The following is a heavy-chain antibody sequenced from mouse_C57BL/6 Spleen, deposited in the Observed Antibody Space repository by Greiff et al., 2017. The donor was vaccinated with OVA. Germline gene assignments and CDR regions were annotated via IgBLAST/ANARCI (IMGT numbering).Heavy chain of an antibody. CDR1: GYSITSGYY. CDR2: ISYDGSN. V-gene: IGHV3-6*01. CDR3: AGGTTVVAH. Sequence: ESGPGLVKPSQSLSLTCSVTGYSITSGYYWNWIRQFPGNKLEWMGYISYDGSNNYNPSLKNRIAITRDISKNQFLLKLNSVTTEDTATYYCAGGTTVVAHWGQGTTLTVSS. J-gene: IGHJ2*01. D-gene: IGHD1-1*01.